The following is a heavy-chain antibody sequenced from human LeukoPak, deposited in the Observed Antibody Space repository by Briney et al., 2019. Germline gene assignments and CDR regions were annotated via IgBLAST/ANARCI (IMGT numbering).Heavy chain of an antibody. D-gene: IGHD6-13*01. Sequence: GGSLRLSCAASGFIFSDQNMNWVRQAPGKGLEWVSGISWNSGSIGYADSVKGRFTISRDNAKNSLYLQINSLRAEDTAFYYCAKGYSSSWYPYFDYWGQGTLVTVSS. CDR1: GFIFSDQN. CDR3: AKGYSSSWYPYFDY. V-gene: IGHV3-9*01. J-gene: IGHJ4*02. CDR2: ISWNSGSI.